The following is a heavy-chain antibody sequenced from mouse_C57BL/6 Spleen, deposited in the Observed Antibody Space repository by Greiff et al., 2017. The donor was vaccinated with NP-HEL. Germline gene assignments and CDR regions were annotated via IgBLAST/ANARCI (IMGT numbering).Heavy chain of an antibody. CDR3: TSPSGSRLFAY. J-gene: IGHJ3*01. CDR1: GYTFTDYE. CDR2: IDPETGGT. Sequence: QVQLQQSGAELVRPGASVTLSCKASGYTFTDYEMHWVKQTPVHGLEWIGAIDPETGGTAYNQKFKGKAILTADKSSSTAYMELRSLTSEDSAVYYCTSPSGSRLFAYWGQGTLVTVSA. D-gene: IGHD1-1*01. V-gene: IGHV1-15*01.